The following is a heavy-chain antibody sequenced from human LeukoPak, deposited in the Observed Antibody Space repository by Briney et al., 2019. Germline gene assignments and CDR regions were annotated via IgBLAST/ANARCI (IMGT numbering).Heavy chain of an antibody. CDR3: ARLQRGVVVPAALYYYYYMDV. Sequence: SETLSLTCTVSGGSISSYYWSWIRQPPGKGLEWIGYIYYSGSTNYNPSLKSRVTISVDTSKNQFSLKLSSVTAADTAVYYCARLQRGVVVPAALYYYYYMDVWGKGTTVTVSS. V-gene: IGHV4-59*12. CDR2: IYYSGST. J-gene: IGHJ6*03. D-gene: IGHD2-2*01. CDR1: GGSISSYY.